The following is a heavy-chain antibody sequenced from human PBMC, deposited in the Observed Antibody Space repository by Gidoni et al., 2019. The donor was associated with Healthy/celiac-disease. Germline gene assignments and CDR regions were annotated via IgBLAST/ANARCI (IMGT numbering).Heavy chain of an antibody. D-gene: IGHD6-13*01. CDR3: ARGNGAYSSSWYFDY. V-gene: IGHV6-1*01. CDR1: GASVPSNSAA. Sequence: QVQLQQSGPGLVKPSQTLALTFAIPGASVPSNSAAWNWIRQSPSRGLEWLGRTYYRSKWYNDYAVSVKSRITINPDTSKNQFSLQLNSVTPEDTAVYYCARGNGAYSSSWYFDYWGQGTLVTVSS. J-gene: IGHJ4*02. CDR2: TYYRSKWYN.